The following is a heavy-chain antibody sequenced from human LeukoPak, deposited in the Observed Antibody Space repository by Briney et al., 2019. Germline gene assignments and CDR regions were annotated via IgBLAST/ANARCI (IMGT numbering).Heavy chain of an antibody. CDR1: GDSMNNYY. Sequence: SETLSLTCTVSGDSMNNYYLTWMRQPAGKGLEWIGRIYISGNTMYNPSLQSRVTMSLDTSKNHFSLKLRSVTAADTAVYFCARGLGVVVPAASSYYYMDVWGKGTTVTVSS. D-gene: IGHD2-2*01. V-gene: IGHV4-4*07. J-gene: IGHJ6*03. CDR3: ARGLGVVVPAASSYYYMDV. CDR2: IYISGNT.